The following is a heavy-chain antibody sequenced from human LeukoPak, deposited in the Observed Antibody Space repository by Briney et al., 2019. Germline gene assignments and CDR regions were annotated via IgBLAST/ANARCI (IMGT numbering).Heavy chain of an antibody. CDR2: ISAYNGNT. V-gene: IGHV1-18*01. Sequence: GASVKVSCKASGYTFTSYGISWVRQAPGQGLEWMGWISAYNGNTNYAQKLQGRVTMTTDTSTSTAYMELRSLRSDDTAVYYCASTMVRGVIITNGMDVWGQGTTVTVSS. CDR3: ASTMVRGVIITNGMDV. CDR1: GYTFTSYG. D-gene: IGHD3-10*01. J-gene: IGHJ6*02.